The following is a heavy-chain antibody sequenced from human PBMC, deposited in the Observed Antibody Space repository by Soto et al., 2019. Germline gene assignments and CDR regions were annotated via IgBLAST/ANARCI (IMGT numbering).Heavy chain of an antibody. CDR2: IYYSGST. J-gene: IGHJ5*02. CDR3: ARLRGIAAAGLYNWFDP. V-gene: IGHV4-59*08. D-gene: IGHD6-13*01. CDR1: GGSISSYY. Sequence: PSETLSLTCTVSGGSISSYYWSWIRQPPGKGLEWIGYIYYSGSTNYNPSLKSRVTISVDTSKNQFSLKLSSVTAADTAVYYCARLRGIAAAGLYNWFDPWGQGTLVTVSS.